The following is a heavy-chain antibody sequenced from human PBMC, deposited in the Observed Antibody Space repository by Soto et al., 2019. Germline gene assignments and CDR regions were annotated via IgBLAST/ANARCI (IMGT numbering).Heavy chain of an antibody. CDR3: TWRWFNPGLLGYYYCYGMDV. CDR1: GFTFSNAW. V-gene: IGHV3-15*07. Sequence: EVQLVESGGGLVKPGGSLRLSCAASGFTFSNAWMNWVRQAPGKGLEWVGRIKSKTDGGTTDYAAPVKGRFTSSRDDSKHTLYLQKSSLKTEYTAVYYCTWRWFNPGLLGYYYCYGMDVWGQGTTVTVSS. CDR2: IKSKTDGGTT. J-gene: IGHJ6*02. D-gene: IGHD3-10*01.